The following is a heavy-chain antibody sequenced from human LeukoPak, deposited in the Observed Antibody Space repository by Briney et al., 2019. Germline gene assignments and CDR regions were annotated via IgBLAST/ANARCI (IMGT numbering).Heavy chain of an antibody. V-gene: IGHV4-59*01. Sequence: PSETLSLTCTVSGGSISSYYWSWIRQPPGKGLEWIGYIYYSGSTNYNPSLKSRVTISVDTSKNQFSLKLSSVTAADTAVYYCARDGRIGSGSSYYYYYGTDVCGQGTTVTVSS. CDR3: ARDGRIGSGSSYYYYYGTDV. D-gene: IGHD3-10*01. J-gene: IGHJ6*02. CDR2: IYYSGST. CDR1: GGSISSYY.